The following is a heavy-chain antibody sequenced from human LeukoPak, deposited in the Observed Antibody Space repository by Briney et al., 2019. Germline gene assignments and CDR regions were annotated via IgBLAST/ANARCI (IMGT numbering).Heavy chain of an antibody. V-gene: IGHV7-4-1*02. CDR2: INTNTGNP. CDR3: ARGSYCSGGSCYFYWFDP. CDR1: GYTFTSYA. J-gene: IGHJ5*02. D-gene: IGHD2-15*01. Sequence: ASVKVSCKASGYTFTSYAMNWERQAPGQGLEWMGWINTNTGNPTYSQGFTGRFVFSLDTSVSTAYLQISSPKAEDTAVYYCARGSYCSGGSCYFYWFDPWGQGTLVTVSS.